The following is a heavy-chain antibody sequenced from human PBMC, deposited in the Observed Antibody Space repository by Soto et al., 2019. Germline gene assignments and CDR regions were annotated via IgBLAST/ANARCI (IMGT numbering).Heavy chain of an antibody. V-gene: IGHV1-3*04. J-gene: IGHJ4*02. CDR3: ATEGYDSSSYPLGY. CDR1: GYTFTGNA. D-gene: IGHD3-22*01. CDR2: INTGNGKT. Sequence: QVHLVQSGAEVKKPGASVKVSCKASGYTFTGNAMHWVRQAPGQRLEWMGWINTGNGKTKYSQKFQGRVTISRHTSATTTYMELSSLRFEDTAVYYCATEGYDSSSYPLGYWGQGTLVTGSS.